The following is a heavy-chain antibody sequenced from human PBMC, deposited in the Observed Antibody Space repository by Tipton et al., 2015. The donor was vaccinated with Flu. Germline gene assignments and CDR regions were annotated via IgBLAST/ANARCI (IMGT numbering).Heavy chain of an antibody. Sequence: LRLSCAASGFSFSTYWMSWIRQPPGKGLEWVGEINHSGSTNYNPSLKSRVTISVDTSKNQFSLKLTSVTAADTAVYYCAKHCSGGSCSHAFDIWGQGTMVTVSS. CDR3: AKHCSGGSCSHAFDI. J-gene: IGHJ3*02. V-gene: IGHV4-34*08. D-gene: IGHD2-15*01. CDR2: INHSGST. CDR1: GFSFSTYW.